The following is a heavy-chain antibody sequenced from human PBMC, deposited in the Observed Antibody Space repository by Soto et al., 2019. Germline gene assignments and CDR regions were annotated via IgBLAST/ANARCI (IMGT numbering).Heavy chain of an antibody. CDR2: IDPSGGST. V-gene: IGHV1-46*01. J-gene: IGHJ4*02. Sequence: GASVKVSCKASGYTFTSYYMHWLRQAPGQGLEWMGIIDPSGGSTSYAQKFQGRVTMTRDTSTSTVYMALSSLRSEDTAVYYCARASSGATYAHFDYGGQGTLVTVSS. CDR3: ARASSGATYAHFDY. D-gene: IGHD6-25*01. CDR1: GYTFTSYY.